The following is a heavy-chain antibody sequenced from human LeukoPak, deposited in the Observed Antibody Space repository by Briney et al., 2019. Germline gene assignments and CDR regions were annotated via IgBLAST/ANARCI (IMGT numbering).Heavy chain of an antibody. Sequence: SETLSLTCTVSGVSISSNSYFWGWIRQPPGKGLEWIGSIYYSGSTYYNPSLKSRVTISVDTSKNQFSLKLSSVTAADTAVYYCARTPRIVGATPPYYFDYWGQGTLVTVSS. CDR1: GVSISSNSYF. J-gene: IGHJ4*02. D-gene: IGHD1-26*01. CDR3: ARTPRIVGATPPYYFDY. V-gene: IGHV4-39*01. CDR2: IYYSGST.